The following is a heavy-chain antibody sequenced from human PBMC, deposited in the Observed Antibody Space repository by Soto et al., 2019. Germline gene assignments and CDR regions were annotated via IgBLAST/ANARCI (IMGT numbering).Heavy chain of an antibody. J-gene: IGHJ4*02. CDR2: INYNSGSV. CDR3: AKDISLRGWVYLVVEY. D-gene: IGHD6-13*01. CDR1: GFTFDVYA. V-gene: IGHV3-9*01. Sequence: EVQLVESGGGWVQPGRSLRLSCAASGFTFDVYAMHWVRQAPGKGLEWVSGINYNSGSVGYADSVKGRFTISRDNAKNHLHLQMNSLRAEDTAVYYCAKDISLRGWVYLVVEYWGQGTLVTVSP.